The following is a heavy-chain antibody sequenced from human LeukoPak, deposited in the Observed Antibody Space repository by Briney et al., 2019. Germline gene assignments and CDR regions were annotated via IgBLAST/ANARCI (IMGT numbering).Heavy chain of an antibody. CDR1: GGSISSSNW. CDR2: IYHSGST. D-gene: IGHD3-10*01. Sequence: PSGTLSLTCAVSGGSISSSNWWSWVRQPPGKGLESIGEIYHSGSTNYNPSLKSRVTISVDKSKNQFSLKLSSVTAADTAVYYCARGGYYGSGNDFRFDPWGQGTLVTVSS. V-gene: IGHV4-4*02. J-gene: IGHJ5*02. CDR3: ARGGYYGSGNDFRFDP.